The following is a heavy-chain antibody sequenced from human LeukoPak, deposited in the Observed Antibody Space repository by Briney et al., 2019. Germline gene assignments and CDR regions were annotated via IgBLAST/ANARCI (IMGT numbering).Heavy chain of an antibody. CDR2: ISYDGSNK. J-gene: IGHJ4*02. Sequence: PGGSLRLSCAASGFTFSSYGMHWVRQAPGKGLEWVAVISYDGSNKYYADSVKGRFTISRDNSKNTLYLQMNSLRAEDTAVYYCAKDFHDYGDGYWGQGTLVTVSS. CDR1: GFTFSSYG. V-gene: IGHV3-30*18. CDR3: AKDFHDYGDGY. D-gene: IGHD4-17*01.